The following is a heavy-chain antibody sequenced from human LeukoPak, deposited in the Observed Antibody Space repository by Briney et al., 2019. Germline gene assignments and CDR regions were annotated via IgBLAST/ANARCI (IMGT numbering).Heavy chain of an antibody. CDR1: GFTFTSSA. CDR3: AAEVLYSGSYEIIP. Sequence: ASVKVSCKASGFTFTSSAMQWVRQARGQRLEWIGWIVVGCGNTNYAQKFQERVTITRDVSTSTAYMELSSLRSEDTAVYYCAAEVLYSGSYEIIPWGQGTLVTVSS. CDR2: IVVGCGNT. V-gene: IGHV1-58*02. D-gene: IGHD1-26*01. J-gene: IGHJ5*02.